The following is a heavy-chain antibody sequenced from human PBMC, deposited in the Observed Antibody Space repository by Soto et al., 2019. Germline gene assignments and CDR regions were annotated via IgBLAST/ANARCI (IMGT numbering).Heavy chain of an antibody. V-gene: IGHV3-30*18. CDR3: AKLVATTHFDY. CDR2: ISYDGSNK. J-gene: IGHJ4*02. CDR1: GFNFSSYG. Sequence: GGSLRLSCAASGFNFSSYGMHWVRQAPGKGLEWVAVISYDGSNKYYADSVKGRFTISRDNSKNTLYLQMNSLRAEDTAVYYCAKLVATTHFDYWGQGTLVTVSS. D-gene: IGHD5-12*01.